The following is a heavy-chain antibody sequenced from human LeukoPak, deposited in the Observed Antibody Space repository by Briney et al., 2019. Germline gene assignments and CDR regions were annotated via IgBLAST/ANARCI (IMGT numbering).Heavy chain of an antibody. Sequence: PSGTLSLTCAVSGGSISSSNWWSWVRQTPGRGLEWIGTIYYSGGTHYNPSLKSRVTISLDTSKNQFSLKLSSVTAADTAVYYCARGEYYDAFDIWGQGTMVTVSS. V-gene: IGHV4-4*02. CDR1: GGSISSSNW. CDR3: ARGEYYDAFDI. D-gene: IGHD1-26*01. CDR2: IYYSGGT. J-gene: IGHJ3*02.